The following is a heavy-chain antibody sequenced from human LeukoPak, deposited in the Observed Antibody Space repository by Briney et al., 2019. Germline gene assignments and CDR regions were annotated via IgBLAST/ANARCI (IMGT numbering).Heavy chain of an antibody. V-gene: IGHV4-30-4*08. CDR3: ARVMATFYYYYMDV. CDR2: IYYSGST. J-gene: IGHJ6*03. Sequence: SETLSLTCTVSGGSISSGDYDWSWIRQPPGKGLEWIGYIYYSGSTYYNPSLKSRVTISVDTSKNQFSLKLSSVTAADTAVYYCARVMATFYYYYMDVWGKGTTVTVSS. D-gene: IGHD5-12*01. CDR1: GGSISSGDYD.